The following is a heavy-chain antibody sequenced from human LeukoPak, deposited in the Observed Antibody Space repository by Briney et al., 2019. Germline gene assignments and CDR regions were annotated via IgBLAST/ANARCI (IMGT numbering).Heavy chain of an antibody. CDR3: ARDSRGVGATSY. Sequence: GGTLRLSCAASGFTFSSYAMHWVRQAPGKGLEYVSAISSNGGSTYYANSVKGRFTISRDNSKNTLYLQMGSLRAEDMAVYYCARDSRGVGATSYWGQGTLVTVSS. J-gene: IGHJ4*02. CDR2: ISSNGGST. D-gene: IGHD1-26*01. V-gene: IGHV3-64*01. CDR1: GFTFSSYA.